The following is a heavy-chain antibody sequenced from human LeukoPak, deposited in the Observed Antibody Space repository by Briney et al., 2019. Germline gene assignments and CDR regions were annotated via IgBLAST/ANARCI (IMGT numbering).Heavy chain of an antibody. CDR2: IKQDGSEK. Sequence: PGGSLRLSCATSGFTFSSFWMSWARQAPGKGLEWVANIKQDGSEKYYVDSVKGRFTISRDNAKNSLYLQMNSLRAEDTAVYYCAREAGSSWAFDYWGQGTLVTVSS. D-gene: IGHD6-13*01. J-gene: IGHJ4*02. CDR3: AREAGSSWAFDY. CDR1: GFTFSSFW. V-gene: IGHV3-7*01.